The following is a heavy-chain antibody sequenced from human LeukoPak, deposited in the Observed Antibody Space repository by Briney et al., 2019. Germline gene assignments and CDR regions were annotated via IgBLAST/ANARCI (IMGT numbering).Heavy chain of an antibody. Sequence: PSETLSLTCTVSGGSISSYYWSWIRQPPGKGLKWIGYIYYSGSTNYNPSLKSRVTISVDTSKNQFSLKLSSVTAADTAVYYCARGDTAMATPYFDYWWQGTLVTVSS. D-gene: IGHD5-18*01. CDR1: GGSISSYY. V-gene: IGHV4-59*01. CDR3: ARGDTAMATPYFDY. J-gene: IGHJ4*02. CDR2: IYYSGST.